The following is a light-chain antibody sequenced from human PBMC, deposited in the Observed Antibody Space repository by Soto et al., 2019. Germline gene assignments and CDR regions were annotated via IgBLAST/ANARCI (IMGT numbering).Light chain of an antibody. CDR3: QQYNSYSMYS. CDR2: KAS. Sequence: DIQMTQSPSTLSASVGDRVTITCRASQSIKSWLAWYQQKPGKVPKLLLYKASKLETGVPSRFNGSQSGTEFTLTINSLEPDDFVTYYCQQYNSYSMYSFGQGTKLEVK. CDR1: QSIKSW. J-gene: IGKJ2*03. V-gene: IGKV1-5*03.